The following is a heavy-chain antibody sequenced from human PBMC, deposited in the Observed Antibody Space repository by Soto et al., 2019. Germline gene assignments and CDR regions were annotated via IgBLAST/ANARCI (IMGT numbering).Heavy chain of an antibody. CDR2: IWYDGSNE. D-gene: IGHD6-6*01. Sequence: LRLSCAASGFTFNNYALTWVRQAPGKGLEWVAEIWYDGSNEYYGDSVKGRFTISRDNSKNTLYLQLNSLRAEDTAVYYCARVPEAGRPLFDYWGQGALVTVSS. J-gene: IGHJ4*02. V-gene: IGHV3-33*08. CDR3: ARVPEAGRPLFDY. CDR1: GFTFNNYA.